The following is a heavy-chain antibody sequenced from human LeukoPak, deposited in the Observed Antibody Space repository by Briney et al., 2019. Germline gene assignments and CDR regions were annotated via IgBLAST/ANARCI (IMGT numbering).Heavy chain of an antibody. CDR1: LDSISSAGYY. J-gene: IGHJ5*02. Sequence: PSETLSLTCTVPLDSISSAGYYWSWIRQHPRECLEWIGYIYYSGSTYYHPSLKSRVTISVDTSKNQFSLKLSSVTAAVTAVYYCARDGGSSSSWDHWFDPWGQETRVTVPS. CDR2: IYYSGST. CDR3: ARDGGSSSSWDHWFDP. D-gene: IGHD6-13*01. V-gene: IGHV4-31*03.